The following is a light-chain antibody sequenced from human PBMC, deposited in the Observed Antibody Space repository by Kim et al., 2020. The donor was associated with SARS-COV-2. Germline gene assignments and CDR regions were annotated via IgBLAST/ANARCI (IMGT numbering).Light chain of an antibody. Sequence: DVQMTQSPSSLSASVGDSVTITCQASQDIDNYLNWYQQTPGKAPKLVIYDASNLNRGVPSRFSGSGSGTHFTFNISSLQPEDFATYFCQQYDFLPLTFGGGTKVDIK. CDR2: DAS. V-gene: IGKV1-33*01. CDR3: QQYDFLPLT. CDR1: QDIDNY. J-gene: IGKJ4*01.